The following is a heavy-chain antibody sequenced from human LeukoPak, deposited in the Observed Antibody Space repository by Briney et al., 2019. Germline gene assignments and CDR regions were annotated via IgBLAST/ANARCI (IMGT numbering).Heavy chain of an antibody. CDR1: GFTFSRYW. Sequence: GGSLRLSCAASGFTFSRYWMNWVRQAPGNGLEWVANIKQDGSEKYYVDSVKGRFTISRDYDQNSLYLQMNSLRAEDTAVYYCRSNRPFDIWGQGTMVTVSS. J-gene: IGHJ3*02. D-gene: IGHD2/OR15-2a*01. V-gene: IGHV3-7*03. CDR3: RSNRPFDI. CDR2: IKQDGSEK.